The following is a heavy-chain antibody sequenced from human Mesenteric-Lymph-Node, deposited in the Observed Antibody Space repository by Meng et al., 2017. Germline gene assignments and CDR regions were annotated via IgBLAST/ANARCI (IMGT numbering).Heavy chain of an antibody. CDR1: GFTFSSYS. CDR2: ISSSSSYI. V-gene: IGHV3-21*01. Sequence: GESLKISCAASGFTFSSYSMNWVRQAPGKGLEWVSSISSSSSYIYYADSVKGRFTISRDNAKNSLYLQMNSLRAEDTAVYYCARDSGGPLAFDIWGQGTMVT. D-gene: IGHD3-10*01. CDR3: ARDSGGPLAFDI. J-gene: IGHJ3*02.